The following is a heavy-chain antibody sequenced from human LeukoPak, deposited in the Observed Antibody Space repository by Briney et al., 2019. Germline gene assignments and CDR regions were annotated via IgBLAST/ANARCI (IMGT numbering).Heavy chain of an antibody. CDR2: INPNSGGT. V-gene: IGHV1-2*02. CDR1: GYTFTGYY. D-gene: IGHD5-24*01. Sequence: ASVKVSCKASGYTFTGYYTHWVRQAPGQGLEWMGWINPNSGGTNYAQKFQGRVTMTRDTSISTAYMELSRLRSDDTAVCYCARRDFYNSLDSWGQGTLVTVSS. CDR3: ARRDFYNSLDS. J-gene: IGHJ4*02.